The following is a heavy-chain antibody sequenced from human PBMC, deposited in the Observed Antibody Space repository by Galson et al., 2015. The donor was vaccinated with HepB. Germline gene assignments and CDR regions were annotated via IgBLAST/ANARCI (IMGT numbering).Heavy chain of an antibody. D-gene: IGHD5-12*01. Sequence: SLRLSCAASGFIFSTYAMHWVRQAPGKGLGWVALISYDGNNKYYADSVKGRFTISRDHSNNTLFLQMDSLRAEDTAVYYCARGNGYDRPFDHWGQGTLVTVSS. J-gene: IGHJ4*02. CDR2: ISYDGNNK. CDR1: GFIFSTYA. V-gene: IGHV3-30*04. CDR3: ARGNGYDRPFDH.